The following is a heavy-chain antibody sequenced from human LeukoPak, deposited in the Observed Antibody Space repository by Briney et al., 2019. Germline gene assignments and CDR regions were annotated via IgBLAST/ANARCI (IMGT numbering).Heavy chain of an antibody. Sequence: GGSLRLSCAASGFTFSSHSMNWVRQAPGKGLERVSYISSSSSTIYYADSVKGRFTISRDNAKNALYLQMNSLRAEDTAVYYCARGAYYYEDWGQGTLVTVFS. D-gene: IGHD3-22*01. CDR1: GFTFSSHS. CDR3: ARGAYYYED. V-gene: IGHV3-48*01. J-gene: IGHJ4*02. CDR2: ISSSSSTI.